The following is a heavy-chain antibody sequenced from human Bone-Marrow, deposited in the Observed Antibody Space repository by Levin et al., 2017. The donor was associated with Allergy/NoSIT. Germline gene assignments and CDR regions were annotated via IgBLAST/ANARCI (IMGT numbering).Heavy chain of an antibody. CDR1: GFTFSSYS. CDR2: ISSSSSYI. D-gene: IGHD3-22*01. V-gene: IGHV3-21*01. Sequence: GESLKISCAASGFTFSSYSMNWVRQAPGKGLEWVSSISSSSSYIYYADSVKGRFTISRDNAKNSLYLQMNSLRAEDTAVYYCARYYYDSSGAWYYGMDVWGQGTTVTVSS. J-gene: IGHJ6*02. CDR3: ARYYYDSSGAWYYGMDV.